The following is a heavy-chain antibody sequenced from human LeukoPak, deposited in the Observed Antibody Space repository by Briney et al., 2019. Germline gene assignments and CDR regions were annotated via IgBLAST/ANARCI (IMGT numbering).Heavy chain of an antibody. Sequence: PGGSLRLSCAASGFTLSLYDMHWVRQGTGKGMEWVSGIAVAGDTHYPGSVKGRFTISRDNSKNTLYLQMNSLRAEDTAVYYCARDSRDFGHAFDIWGQGTMVTVSS. CDR3: ARDSRDFGHAFDI. CDR2: IAVAGDT. V-gene: IGHV3-13*01. J-gene: IGHJ3*02. CDR1: GFTLSLYD. D-gene: IGHD3-10*01.